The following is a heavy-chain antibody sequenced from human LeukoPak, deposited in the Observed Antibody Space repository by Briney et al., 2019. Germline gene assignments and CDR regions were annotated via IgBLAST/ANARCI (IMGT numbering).Heavy chain of an antibody. V-gene: IGHV3-23*01. CDR2: ISGSGGST. Sequence: GASLKLSCAASGFTFSSYAMSWVRQAPGQGLEWVSGISGSGGSTYYADSVKGRFTISRDNSKNTLYLQMNSLRAEDTAVYYCANRNTAAAFDYWGQGTLVTVSS. CDR3: ANRNTAAAFDY. CDR1: GFTFSSYA. J-gene: IGHJ4*02. D-gene: IGHD6-13*01.